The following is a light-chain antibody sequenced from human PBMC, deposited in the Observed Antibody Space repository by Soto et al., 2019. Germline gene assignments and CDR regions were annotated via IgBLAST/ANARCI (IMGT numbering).Light chain of an antibody. V-gene: IGLV2-14*01. CDR3: TSYTSSITYV. Sequence: QSALTQPPSVSESPGQSITISCTGTSSDVGGYNYVSWYQQHPVKAPKLMIYEVSNRPSGVSNRFSGSKSGNTASLTISGLQAEDEADYYCTSYTSSITYVFGTGTKVTVL. J-gene: IGLJ1*01. CDR2: EVS. CDR1: SSDVGGYNY.